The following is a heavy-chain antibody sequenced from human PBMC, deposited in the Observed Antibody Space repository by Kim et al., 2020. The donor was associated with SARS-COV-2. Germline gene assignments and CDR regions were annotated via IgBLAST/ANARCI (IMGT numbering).Heavy chain of an antibody. D-gene: IGHD2-8*01. CDR3: ARPLSGTNCYDL. V-gene: IGHV3-74*03. Sequence: GGSLRLSCAASGFSFSTSWMNWVRQVPGKGLMWISRINGDGSDTTYADSVKGRFTISRDNAKNMLYLQLNSLRAEDTALYYCARPLSGTNCYDLWGQGTL. CDR2: INGDGSDT. J-gene: IGHJ5*02. CDR1: GFSFSTSW.